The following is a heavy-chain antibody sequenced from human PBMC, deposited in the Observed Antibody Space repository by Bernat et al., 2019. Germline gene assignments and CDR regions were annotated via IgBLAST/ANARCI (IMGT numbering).Heavy chain of an antibody. CDR2: IYHSGSA. D-gene: IGHD3-10*01. CDR3: ARIHYYGSGTIPPYLGY. J-gene: IGHJ4*02. V-gene: IGHV4-59*08. CDR1: GDSITTYY. Sequence: QVQLQESGPGLVQPSETLSLTCTVSGDSITTYYWSWIRQPPGKGLEYIGYIYHSGSANYNPSLKSRVTISVDTSKNQFSLRLSSVTAADTAVYYCARIHYYGSGTIPPYLGYGGQGTLVTVSS.